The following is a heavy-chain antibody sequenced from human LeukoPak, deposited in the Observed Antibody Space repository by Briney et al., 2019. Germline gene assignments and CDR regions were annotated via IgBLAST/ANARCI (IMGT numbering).Heavy chain of an antibody. V-gene: IGHV4-30-4*08. CDR3: AREHFWSGYYTGTSSEDAFDI. CDR2: IYYSGST. D-gene: IGHD3-3*02. J-gene: IGHJ3*02. CDR1: GGSISSGDYY. Sequence: PSQTLSLTCTVSGGSISSGDYYWSWIRQPPGKGLEWIGYIYYSGSTYYNPSLKSRVTISVDTSKNQFSLKLSSVTAADTAVYYCAREHFWSGYYTGTSSEDAFDIWGQGTMVTVSS.